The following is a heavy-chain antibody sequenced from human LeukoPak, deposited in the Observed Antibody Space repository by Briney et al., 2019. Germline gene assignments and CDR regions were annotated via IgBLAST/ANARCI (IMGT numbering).Heavy chain of an antibody. Sequence: GGSLRLSCAASGVTFSNYGIHWVRQAPGKGLEWVTVISYDGSNKYYAHSAKGRFTISRDNAKNTLHLQMNSLRAEGAAVYYCARDPSLVTYYFDYWGQGTLVTVSS. CDR2: ISYDGSNK. J-gene: IGHJ4*02. D-gene: IGHD4-23*01. CDR1: GVTFSNYG. V-gene: IGHV3-30*03. CDR3: ARDPSLVTYYFDY.